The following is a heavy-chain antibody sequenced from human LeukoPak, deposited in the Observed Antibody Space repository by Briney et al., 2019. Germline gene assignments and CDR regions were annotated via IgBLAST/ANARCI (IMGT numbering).Heavy chain of an antibody. V-gene: IGHV1-3*01. Sequence: GASVKVSCKASGYTFTSYAMHWVRQAPGQRLEWMGWINAGNGNTKYSQKFQGRVTITRDASASTAYMELSSLRSEDTAVYYCATPGDGQQLVPAYWGQGTLVTVSS. CDR1: GYTFTSYA. CDR3: ATPGDGQQLVPAY. J-gene: IGHJ4*02. CDR2: INAGNGNT. D-gene: IGHD6-13*01.